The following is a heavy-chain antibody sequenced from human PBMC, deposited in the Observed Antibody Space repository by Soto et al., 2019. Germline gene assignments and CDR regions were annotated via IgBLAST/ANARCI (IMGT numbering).Heavy chain of an antibody. V-gene: IGHV3-49*03. CDR3: TRGMDTAMVYYYYGMDV. CDR1: GFTFVEYA. D-gene: IGHD5-18*01. Sequence: GGALRLSCTASGFTFVEYAMSWFLQAPWKGLEWVGFIRSKAYGGTTEYAASVKGRFTISRDDSKSIAYLQMNSLKTEDTAVYYCTRGMDTAMVYYYYGMDVWGQGTTVTVSS. J-gene: IGHJ6*02. CDR2: IRSKAYGGTT.